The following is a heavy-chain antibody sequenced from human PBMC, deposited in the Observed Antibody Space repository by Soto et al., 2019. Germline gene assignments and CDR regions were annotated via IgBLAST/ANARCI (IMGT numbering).Heavy chain of an antibody. V-gene: IGHV1-3*01. D-gene: IGHD3-22*01. CDR1: GYTFTSYA. CDR2: INAGNGNT. CDR3: ASIGGSGRSYSSGYYFSAFDI. Sequence: GASVKVSCKASGYTFTSYAMHWVRQAPVQRLEWMGWINAGNGNTKYSQKFQGRVTITRDTSASTAYMELSSLRSEDTAVYYCASIGGSGRSYSSGYYFSAFDIWGQGTMVTVSS. J-gene: IGHJ3*02.